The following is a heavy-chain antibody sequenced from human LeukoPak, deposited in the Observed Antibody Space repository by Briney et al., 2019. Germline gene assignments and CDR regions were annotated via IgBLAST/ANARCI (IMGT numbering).Heavy chain of an antibody. D-gene: IGHD5-24*01. CDR3: ARGSRRLQRPKTYYYYYMDV. V-gene: IGHV4-34*01. CDR2: INHSGST. CDR1: GGSFSGYY. J-gene: IGHJ6*03. Sequence: PSETLSLTCAVYGGSFSGYYWSWIRQPPGKGLEWIGEINHSGSTNYNPSLKSRVTISVDTSKNQFSLKLSSVTAADTAVYYCARGSRRLQRPKTYYYYYMDVWGKGTTVTVSS.